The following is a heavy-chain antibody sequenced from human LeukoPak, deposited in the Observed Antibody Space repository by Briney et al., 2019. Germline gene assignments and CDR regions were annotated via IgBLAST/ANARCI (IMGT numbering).Heavy chain of an antibody. V-gene: IGHV3-53*01. CDR1: GFTVSSNY. D-gene: IGHD5-24*01. CDR3: AKVNRDGSYYMDV. J-gene: IGHJ6*03. CDR2: IYSGGST. Sequence: GGSLRLSCAASGFTVSSNYMTWVRQAPGKGLEWVSVIYSGGSTYYADSVKGRFTISRDSSKSTLYLQMNSLRAEDTAIYYCAKVNRDGSYYMDVWGKGTTVTVSS.